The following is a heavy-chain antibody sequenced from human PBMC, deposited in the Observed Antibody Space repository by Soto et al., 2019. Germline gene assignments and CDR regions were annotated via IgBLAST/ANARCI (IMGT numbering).Heavy chain of an antibody. D-gene: IGHD5-12*01. CDR2: INPNSGGT. J-gene: IGHJ3*01. Sequence: ASVKVSCKASGYTFTGYYMHWVRQAPGQGLEWMGWINPNSGGTNYAQKFQGRVTMTRDTSISTAYMELSRLRSDDTAVYYCAIDIGRRDGYQLDWVQGTMVTVS. V-gene: IGHV1-2*02. CDR1: GYTFTGYY. CDR3: AIDIGRRDGYQLD.